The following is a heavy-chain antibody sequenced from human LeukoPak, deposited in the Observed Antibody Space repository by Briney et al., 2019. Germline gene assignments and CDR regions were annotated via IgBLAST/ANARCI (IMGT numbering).Heavy chain of an antibody. V-gene: IGHV4-59*08. CDR2: IYYSGST. Sequence: SETLSLTCTVSGGSISSYYWSWIRQPPGKGLEWIGYIYYSGSTNYNPSLKSRVTISVDTSKNQFSLKLSSVTAADTAVYYCARQEGIAVAENWFDPWGQGTLVTVSS. D-gene: IGHD6-19*01. CDR1: GGSISSYY. J-gene: IGHJ5*02. CDR3: ARQEGIAVAENWFDP.